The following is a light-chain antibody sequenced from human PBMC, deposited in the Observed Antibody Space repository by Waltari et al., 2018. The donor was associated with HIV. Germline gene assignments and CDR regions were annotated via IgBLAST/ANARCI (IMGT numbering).Light chain of an antibody. CDR3: QQYNTYSRT. V-gene: IGKV1-5*03. J-gene: IGKJ1*01. CDR1: QSLSTS. Sequence: IQMTQSPSTLSASVGDRVPITCRSGQSLSTSLAWYQQKPGTAPKLLVYGASNLESGVPSRFSGSGSGTEFTLTINSLQPDDFATYYYQQYNTYSRTFGQGTKVELK. CDR2: GAS.